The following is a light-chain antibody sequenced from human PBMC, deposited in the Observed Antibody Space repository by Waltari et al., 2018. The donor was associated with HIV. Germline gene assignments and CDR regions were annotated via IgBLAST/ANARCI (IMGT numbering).Light chain of an antibody. Sequence: QSVLPHPPPSSETPGQGVTISCSGISSNIGSNTVNWYQQLPGPAPRLLIYSSNQRPSGVPDRFSGSKSGTSASLAISGLQSEDEADYYCATWDDSLNGPVFGGGTKLTVL. CDR1: SSNIGSNT. V-gene: IGLV1-44*01. J-gene: IGLJ2*01. CDR3: ATWDDSLNGPV. CDR2: SSN.